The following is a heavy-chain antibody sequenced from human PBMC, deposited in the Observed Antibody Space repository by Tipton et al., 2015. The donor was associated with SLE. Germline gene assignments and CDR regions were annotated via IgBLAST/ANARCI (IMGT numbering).Heavy chain of an antibody. CDR2: LSWNSGSI. D-gene: IGHD2-8*01. J-gene: IGHJ2*01. Sequence: SLRLSCAASGFTFDGFAMHWVRQAPGKGLEWVSGLSWNSGSIGYADSVKGRFTISRDNAKNSLYLQMNSLRPEDTALYYCVRSGVLYWYFDLWGRGTLVTVSS. CDR1: GFTFDGFA. V-gene: IGHV3-9*01. CDR3: VRSGVLYWYFDL.